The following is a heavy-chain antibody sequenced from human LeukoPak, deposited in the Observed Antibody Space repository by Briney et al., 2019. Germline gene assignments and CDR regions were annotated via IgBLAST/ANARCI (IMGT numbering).Heavy chain of an antibody. CDR1: GFTFSSYS. CDR3: ARVKLKWELLY. J-gene: IGHJ4*02. V-gene: IGHV3-48*04. D-gene: IGHD1-26*01. Sequence: GGSLRLSCAASGFTFSSYSMNWVRQAPGKGLEWVSYISSSSSTIYYADSVKGRFTISRGNAKNSLYLQMNSLRAEDTAVYYCARVKLKWELLYWGQGTLVTVSS. CDR2: ISSSSSTI.